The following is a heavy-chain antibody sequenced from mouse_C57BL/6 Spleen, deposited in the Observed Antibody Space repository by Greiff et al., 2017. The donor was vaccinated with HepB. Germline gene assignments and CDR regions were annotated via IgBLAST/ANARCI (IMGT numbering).Heavy chain of an antibody. Sequence: VQLQQSGPELVKPGASVKISCKASGYTFTDYYMNWVKQSHGKSLEWIGDINPNNGGTSYNQKFKGKATLTVDKSSSTAYMELRSLTSEDSAVYYCARGGPRDYAMDYWGQGTSVTVSS. D-gene: IGHD3-3*01. V-gene: IGHV1-26*01. J-gene: IGHJ4*01. CDR2: INPNNGGT. CDR1: GYTFTDYY. CDR3: ARGGPRDYAMDY.